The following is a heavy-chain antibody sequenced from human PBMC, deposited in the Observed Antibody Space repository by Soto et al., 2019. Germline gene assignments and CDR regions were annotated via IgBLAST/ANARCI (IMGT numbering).Heavy chain of an antibody. CDR1: GFTVSSKN. V-gene: IGHV3-66*01. Sequence: EVQLVESGGGLVQPGESLRLSCAASGFTVSSKNVNWVRQAPGKGLEWVSVIYSGGPIYYADSVKGRFTVSRDNSKKTFYLQMNTLRAEDTAVYYCARDLGYYDTSGGDYWGQGTLVTVSS. CDR2: IYSGGPI. CDR3: ARDLGYYDTSGGDY. J-gene: IGHJ4*02. D-gene: IGHD3-22*01.